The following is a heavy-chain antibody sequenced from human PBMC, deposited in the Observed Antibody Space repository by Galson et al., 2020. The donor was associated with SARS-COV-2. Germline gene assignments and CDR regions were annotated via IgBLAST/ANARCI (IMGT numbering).Heavy chain of an antibody. CDR3: ARGKSPRADNSGWFDY. D-gene: IGHD6-19*01. CDR2: ISYDGSNK. J-gene: IGHJ4*02. Sequence: TGGSLRLSCAASEFTFSSYALHWVRQAPGKGLEWVAVISYDGSNKYHADSVKGRFTISRDNSKNMVYLQMNSLRAEDTAVYYCARGKSPRADNSGWFDYWGQGTLVTVSS. CDR1: EFTFSSYA. V-gene: IGHV3-30-3*01.